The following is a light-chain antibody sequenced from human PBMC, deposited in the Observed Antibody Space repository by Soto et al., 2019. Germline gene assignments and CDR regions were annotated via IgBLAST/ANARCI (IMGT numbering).Light chain of an antibody. V-gene: IGLV2-14*01. CDR2: DVS. CDR3: SSYTSRDTLV. J-gene: IGLJ2*01. CDR1: SSDVGGYNY. Sequence: QSALTQPASASGSPGQSITISCTGTSSDVGGYNYVSWYQQHPGKAPKLMIYDVSNRPSGVSNRFSGSKSGNTASLTIAGLQAEYEADYYCSSYTSRDTLVFGGGTKLTVL.